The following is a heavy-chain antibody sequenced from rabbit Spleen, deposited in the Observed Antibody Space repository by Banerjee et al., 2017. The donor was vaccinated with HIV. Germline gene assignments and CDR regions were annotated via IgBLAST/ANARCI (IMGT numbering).Heavy chain of an antibody. Sequence: QEQLEESAGGLVQPGGSLKLSCKASGFTLSSYYMCWVRQAPGKGLEWIACIYADRSGSTYYANWAKGRFPISRPSSTPVTLEMTSLTAADTSTHFCARGSAAMPLVITGFYLNLWGQAT. CDR3: ARGSAAMPLVITGFYLNL. J-gene: IGHJ4*01. CDR1: GFTLSSYY. V-gene: IGHV1S45*01. D-gene: IGHD2-1*01. CDR2: IYADRSGST.